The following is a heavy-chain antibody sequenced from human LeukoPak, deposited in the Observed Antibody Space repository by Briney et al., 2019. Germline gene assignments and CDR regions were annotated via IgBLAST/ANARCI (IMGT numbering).Heavy chain of an antibody. CDR2: INPSGDNT. V-gene: IGHV1-46*01. CDR1: GYTFTNNF. CDR3: ARASTPEAAGTGVDY. Sequence: ASVKVSCKASGYTFTNNFMHWVRQAPGQGLEWIGIINPSGDNTWYAQKFQGRVTMTRDTSISTAYMELSRLRSDDTAVYYCARASTPEAAGTGVDYWGQGTLVTVSS. D-gene: IGHD6-13*01. J-gene: IGHJ4*02.